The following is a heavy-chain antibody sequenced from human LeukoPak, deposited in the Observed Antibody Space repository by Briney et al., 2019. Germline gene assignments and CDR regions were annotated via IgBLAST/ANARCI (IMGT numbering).Heavy chain of an antibody. V-gene: IGHV3-15*07. Sequence: GGSLRLSCAASGFTFNNAWMNWVRQAPGKGLEWVGRFKSKTDGGTIDYAAPVKGRFTISRDDSKNTLYLQMNSLKTEDTAVYYCTAGGYRYGDDYWGQGTLVTVSS. D-gene: IGHD5-18*01. CDR1: GFTFNNAW. J-gene: IGHJ4*02. CDR2: FKSKTDGGTI. CDR3: TAGGYRYGDDY.